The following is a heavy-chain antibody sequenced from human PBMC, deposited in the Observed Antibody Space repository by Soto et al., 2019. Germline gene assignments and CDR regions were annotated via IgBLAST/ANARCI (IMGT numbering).Heavy chain of an antibody. V-gene: IGHV4-31*03. CDR1: GGSISSGGYY. Sequence: QVQLQESGPGLVKPSQTLSLTCTVSGGSISSGGYYWSWIRQHPGKGLEWIGYIYYSGSTYYNPYLKSRVTIAVDTSKNQFSLKLSSVTAADTAVYYCAREAGLTTVTPGFDYWGQGTLVTVSS. J-gene: IGHJ4*02. D-gene: IGHD4-17*01. CDR3: AREAGLTTVTPGFDY. CDR2: IYYSGST.